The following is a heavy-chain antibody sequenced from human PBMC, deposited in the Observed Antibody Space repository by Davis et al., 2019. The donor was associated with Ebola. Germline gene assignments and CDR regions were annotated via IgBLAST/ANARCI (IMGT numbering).Heavy chain of an antibody. J-gene: IGHJ4*03. CDR1: GFTVSSNY. D-gene: IGHD3-3*01. CDR2: ISSSGSTI. CDR3: AREYYDFWSGYYHAASLDY. Sequence: GESLKISCAASGFTVSSNYMSWIRQAPGKGLEWFSYISSSGSTIYYADSVKGRFTISRDNAKNSLYLQMNSLRAEDTAVYYCAREYYDFWSGYYHAASLDYWGQGTTVTVSS. V-gene: IGHV3-11*01.